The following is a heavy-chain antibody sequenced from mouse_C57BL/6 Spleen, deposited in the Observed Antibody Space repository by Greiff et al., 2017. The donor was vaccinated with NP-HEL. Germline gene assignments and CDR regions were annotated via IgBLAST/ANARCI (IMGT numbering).Heavy chain of an antibody. CDR1: GYTFTSYW. V-gene: IGHV1-7*01. J-gene: IGHJ4*01. CDR3: DNPAHYDGSSYGDAMDY. Sequence: VQLQQSGAELAKPGASVKLSCKASGYTFTSYWMHWVKQRPGQGLEWIGYINPSSGYTKYNQKFKDKATLTADKSSSTAYMQLSSLTYEDSAVYYCDNPAHYDGSSYGDAMDYWGQGTAVTVSS. CDR2: INPSSGYT. D-gene: IGHD1-1*01.